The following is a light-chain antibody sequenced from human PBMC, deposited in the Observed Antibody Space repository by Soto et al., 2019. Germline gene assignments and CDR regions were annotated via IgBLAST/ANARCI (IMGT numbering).Light chain of an antibody. CDR2: ENE. Sequence: QSALTQPPSVSAAPGQKVTISCSGRSSNIGINFVSWYQKLPGTAPKLLIYENERRPPGIPDRFSGSKSGTSATLAITGLQTGDEADYYCATWDATLSAAVFGGGTKVTVL. CDR3: ATWDATLSAAV. CDR1: SSNIGINF. J-gene: IGLJ3*02. V-gene: IGLV1-51*02.